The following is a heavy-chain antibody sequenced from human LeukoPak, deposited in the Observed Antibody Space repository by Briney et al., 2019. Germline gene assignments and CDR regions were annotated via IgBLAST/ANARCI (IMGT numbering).Heavy chain of an antibody. CDR1: GFTFDDYA. V-gene: IGHV3-43*01. Sequence: GGSLRLSCAASGFTFDDYAMHWVRQAPGKGLEWVSLISWDGGSTYYADSVKGRFTISRDNSKNSLYLQMNSLRTEDTALYYCAKDVDNKWYYDSSGYYDYWGQGTLVTVSS. CDR3: AKDVDNKWYYDSSGYYDY. CDR2: ISWDGGST. J-gene: IGHJ4*02. D-gene: IGHD3-22*01.